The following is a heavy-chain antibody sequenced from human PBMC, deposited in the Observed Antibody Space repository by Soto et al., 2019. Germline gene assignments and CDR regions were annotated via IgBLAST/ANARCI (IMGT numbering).Heavy chain of an antibody. D-gene: IGHD6-13*01. CDR2: ISYDGSNK. CDR1: GFTFSSYA. J-gene: IGHJ4*02. Sequence: QVQLVESGGGVVQPGRSLRLSCAASGFTFSSYAMHWVRQAPGKGLEWVAVISYDGSNKYYADTVKGRFTISRDNSKNTLDLQMNSLRAEDTAVYYCLRGLEEAAGYMLDYWGQGTLVTVSS. V-gene: IGHV3-30-3*01. CDR3: LRGLEEAAGYMLDY.